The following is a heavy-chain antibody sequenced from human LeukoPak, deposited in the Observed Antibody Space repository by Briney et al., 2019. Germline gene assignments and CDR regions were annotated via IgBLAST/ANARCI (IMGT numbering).Heavy chain of an antibody. CDR1: GGSFSTYY. D-gene: IGHD3-22*01. V-gene: IGHV4-4*07. Sequence: PSETLSLTCTVSGGSFSTYYWSWIRQPAGKGLEWIGHIYTSGTTNYNPSLKSRATISVDTSKNQFSLKLSSVTAADTAVYYCASPYYDSSGYPLFPSDYWGQGTLVTVSS. CDR3: ASPYYDSSGYPLFPSDY. J-gene: IGHJ4*02. CDR2: IYTSGTT.